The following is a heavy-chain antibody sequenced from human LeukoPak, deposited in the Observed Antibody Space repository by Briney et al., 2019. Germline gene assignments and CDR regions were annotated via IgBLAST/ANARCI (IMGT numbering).Heavy chain of an antibody. V-gene: IGHV3-7*01. J-gene: IGHJ4*02. CDR3: ASGYNDATDYFDY. CDR1: GFTFSNYW. Sequence: GGSLILSCAASGFTFSNYWMSWVRQAPGKGLEWVAIIKQDGSEKYYVDSVKGRFTISRDNAKNSLYLQISILRVEDTAVYYCASGYNDATDYFDYWGQGTLVTVSS. D-gene: IGHD5-12*01. CDR2: IKQDGSEK.